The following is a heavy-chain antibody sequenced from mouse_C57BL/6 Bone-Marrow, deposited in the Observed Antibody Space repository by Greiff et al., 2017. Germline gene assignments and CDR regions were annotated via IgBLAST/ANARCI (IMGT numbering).Heavy chain of an antibody. CDR3: ARSWFAY. CDR2: ISDGGSYT. CDR1: GFTFSSYA. J-gene: IGHJ3*01. V-gene: IGHV5-4*01. Sequence: VQLKESGGGLVKPGGSLTLSCAASGFTFSSYAMSWVRQTPEKRLEWVATISDGGSYTYYPDNVKGRFTISRDNAKNNLYLQMSHLKSEDKAMYYCARSWFAYGGQGTLVTVSA.